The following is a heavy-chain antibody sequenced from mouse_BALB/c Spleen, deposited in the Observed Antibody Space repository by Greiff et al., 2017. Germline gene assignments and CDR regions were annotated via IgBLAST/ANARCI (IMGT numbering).Heavy chain of an antibody. CDR2: ISSGSSTI. CDR1: GFTFSSFG. CDR3: ASLGYYAMDY. Sequence: DVQLVESGGGLVQPGGSRKLSCAASGFTFSSFGMHWVRQAPEKGLEWVAYISSGSSTIYYADTVKGRFTISRDNPKNTLFLQMTSLRSEDTAMYYCASLGYYAMDYWGQGTSVTVSS. J-gene: IGHJ4*01. V-gene: IGHV5-17*02. D-gene: IGHD2-10*02.